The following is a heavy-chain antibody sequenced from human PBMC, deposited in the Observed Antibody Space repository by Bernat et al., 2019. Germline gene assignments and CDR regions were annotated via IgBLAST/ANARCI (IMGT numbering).Heavy chain of an antibody. CDR2: INPDSGGT. Sequence: QAQLVQSGAEVKKAGASVKVSCKASGYSFTGFYIHWVRQAPVQGLEWMGWINPDSGGTNYAQKFQGWVTLTRDTSSSTAYMELNRLRFDDTAIYFCARSFFYALDVWGQGTTVTVPS. CDR3: ARSFFYALDV. CDR1: GYSFTGFY. J-gene: IGHJ6*02. D-gene: IGHD3-16*02. V-gene: IGHV1-2*04.